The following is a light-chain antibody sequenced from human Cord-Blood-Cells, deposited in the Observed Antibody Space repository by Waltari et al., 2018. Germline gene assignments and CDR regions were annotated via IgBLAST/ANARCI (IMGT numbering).Light chain of an antibody. V-gene: IGLV2-8*01. Sequence: QSALTQPPPASGSPGQSVTISVTGTSSDVGGYNYVAWYQQPPAKAPKLMIYDFSKRPSGVPDRFSGSKSGNTASLTVSGLQAEDEADYYCSSYAGSNNLVFGGGTKLTVL. J-gene: IGLJ2*01. CDR3: SSYAGSNNLV. CDR1: SSDVGGYNY. CDR2: DFS.